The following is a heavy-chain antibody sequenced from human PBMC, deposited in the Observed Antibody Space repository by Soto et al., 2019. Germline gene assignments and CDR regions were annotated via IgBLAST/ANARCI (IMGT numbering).Heavy chain of an antibody. V-gene: IGHV4-59*12. CDR3: ARGIYGSGSYYNIMGNWFDP. D-gene: IGHD3-10*01. Sequence: TSETLSLTCTVSGGSISSYYWSWILQTPGKGLEWIGEIYYSGSTNYNPSLKSRVTISVDKSKNQFSLKLSSVTAADTAVYYCARGIYGSGSYYNIMGNWFDPWGQGTLVTVSS. J-gene: IGHJ5*02. CDR2: IYYSGST. CDR1: GGSISSYY.